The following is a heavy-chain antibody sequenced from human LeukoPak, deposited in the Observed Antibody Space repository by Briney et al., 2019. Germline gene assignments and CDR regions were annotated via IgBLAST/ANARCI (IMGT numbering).Heavy chain of an antibody. D-gene: IGHD1-26*01. V-gene: IGHV1-18*01. Sequence: ASVKVSCKASGYTFTTYGFSWVRQAPGQGLEWMGWISAYNGNTNYAPKLQGRVTMTTDTSTSTAYMELRSLRSDDTAVYYCARVEIGGTWHFDNWGQGTQVTVSS. CDR1: GYTFTTYG. J-gene: IGHJ4*02. CDR2: ISAYNGNT. CDR3: ARVEIGGTWHFDN.